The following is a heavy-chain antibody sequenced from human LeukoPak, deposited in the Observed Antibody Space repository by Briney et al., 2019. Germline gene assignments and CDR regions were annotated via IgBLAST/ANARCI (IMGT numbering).Heavy chain of an antibody. CDR1: GGSISSYY. D-gene: IGHD2-2*02. Sequence: SETLSLTGTVFGGSISSYYWSWIRQPAGKGLEWIGRIYTSGSTNYNPSLKSRVTMSVDTSKNQFSLKLSSVTAADTAVYYCARDPRVRPRYCSSTSCYRGYYYYGMDVWGQGTTVTVSS. CDR2: IYTSGST. J-gene: IGHJ6*02. CDR3: ARDPRVRPRYCSSTSCYRGYYYYGMDV. V-gene: IGHV4-4*07.